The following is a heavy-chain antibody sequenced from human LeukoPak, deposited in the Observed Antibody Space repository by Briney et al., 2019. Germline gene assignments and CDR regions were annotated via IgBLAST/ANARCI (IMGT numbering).Heavy chain of an antibody. J-gene: IGHJ4*02. CDR2: INPNSGGT. Sequence: GASVKVSCKASGYTFTGYYMHRVRQAPGQGLEWMGWINPNSGGTNYAQKFQGRVTMTRDTSISTAYMELSRLRSDDTAVYYCARPRYCSSTSCYRVWYFDYWGQGTLVTVSS. CDR1: GYTFTGYY. CDR3: ARPRYCSSTSCYRVWYFDY. D-gene: IGHD2-2*02. V-gene: IGHV1-2*02.